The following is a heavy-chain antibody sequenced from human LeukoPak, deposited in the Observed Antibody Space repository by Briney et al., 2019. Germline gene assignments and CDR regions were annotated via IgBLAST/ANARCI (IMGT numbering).Heavy chain of an antibody. D-gene: IGHD3-22*01. J-gene: IGHJ4*02. CDR3: ARWHYYDSSATGDY. CDR2: IYYSGST. CDR1: GGSISSYY. V-gene: IGHV4-59*12. Sequence: SETLSLTCTVSGGSISSYYWSWIRQPPGKGLEWIGYIYYSGSTNYNPSLKSRVTISVDTSKNQFSLKLSSVTAADPAVYYCARWHYYDSSATGDYWGQGTLVTVSS.